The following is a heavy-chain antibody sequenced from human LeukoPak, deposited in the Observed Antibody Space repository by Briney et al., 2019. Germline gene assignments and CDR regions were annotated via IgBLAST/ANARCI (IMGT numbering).Heavy chain of an antibody. CDR3: ARAVGPFDI. Sequence: GGSLRLSCAASGFTFSTYGMHWVRQAPGRGLEWVAVIWYDGSIKYYADSVKGRFAISRDNSKNTLSLQMNSLRAEDTAVYYCARAVGPFDIWGQGTIVIVSS. CDR2: IWYDGSIK. CDR1: GFTFSTYG. V-gene: IGHV3-33*01. J-gene: IGHJ3*02.